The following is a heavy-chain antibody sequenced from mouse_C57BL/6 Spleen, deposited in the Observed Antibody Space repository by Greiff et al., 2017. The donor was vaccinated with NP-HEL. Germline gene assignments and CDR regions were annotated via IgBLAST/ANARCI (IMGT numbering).Heavy chain of an antibody. CDR1: GYAFTNYL. J-gene: IGHJ4*01. CDR3: ARTYDYEDYYSMDY. D-gene: IGHD2-4*01. Sequence: QVQLKESGAELVRPGTSVKVSCKASGYAFTNYLIEWVKQRPGQGLEWIGVINPGSGGTNYNEKFKGKATLTADKSSSTAYMQLISLTSEDSAVYVCARTYDYEDYYSMDYWGQGTSVTVSS. V-gene: IGHV1-54*01. CDR2: INPGSGGT.